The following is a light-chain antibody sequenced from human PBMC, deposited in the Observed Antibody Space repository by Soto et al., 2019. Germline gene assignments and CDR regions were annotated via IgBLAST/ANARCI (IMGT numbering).Light chain of an antibody. CDR3: CSYAGRTTPYV. J-gene: IGLJ1*01. V-gene: IGLV2-23*02. Sequence: SVLPQPASVYGSPGQSITISCTGTSSDVGSYNLVSWYQHHPGKAPKLMIYEVSERPSGVSSRFSGSKSGNTASLTISGLQAEDEADYYCCSYAGRTTPYVFGTGTKVTVL. CDR1: SSDVGSYNL. CDR2: EVS.